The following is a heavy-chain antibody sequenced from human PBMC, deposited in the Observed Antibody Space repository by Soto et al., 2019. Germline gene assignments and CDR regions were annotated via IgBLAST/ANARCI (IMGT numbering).Heavy chain of an antibody. V-gene: IGHV3-23*01. D-gene: IGHD2-15*01. CDR2: ISGSGGST. CDR3: AKDSIVVVSASDY. Sequence: PVGSLRLSCADSGFTFSSYAMSWVRQAPGKGLEWVSAISGSGGSTYYADPVKGRFTISRDNSKNTLYLQMNSLRAEDTAVYYCAKDSIVVVSASDYWGQGTLVTVSS. CDR1: GFTFSSYA. J-gene: IGHJ4*02.